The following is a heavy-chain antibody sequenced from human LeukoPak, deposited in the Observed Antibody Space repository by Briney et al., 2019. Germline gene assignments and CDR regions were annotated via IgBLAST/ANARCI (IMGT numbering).Heavy chain of an antibody. CDR2: IIPIFGTA. D-gene: IGHD3-22*01. CDR1: GGTFSSYA. CDR3: ARDVAYYYDSSGSRAFDI. J-gene: IGHJ3*02. Sequence: ASVKVSCKASGGTFSSYAISWVRQAPGQGLEWMGGIIPIFGTANYAQKFQGRVTITADESTSTAYMELSSLRSEDTAVYYCARDVAYYYDSSGSRAFDIWGQGTMVTVSS. V-gene: IGHV1-69*01.